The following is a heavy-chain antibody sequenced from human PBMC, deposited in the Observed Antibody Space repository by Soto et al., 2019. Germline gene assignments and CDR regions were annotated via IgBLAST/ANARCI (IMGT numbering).Heavy chain of an antibody. V-gene: IGHV3-7*01. CDR2: IKHDGSET. J-gene: IGHJ4*02. CDR3: ARDDYNWARDY. D-gene: IGHD4-4*01. Sequence: EVQLVESGGGLVQPGGSLRLSCAASGFTFSSHWMSWVRQAPGKGLEWVANIKHDGSETYYVDSVKGRFTISRDNAKNSLYLQMHSLRAEDTAVYYCARDDYNWARDYWGQGTLVTFSS. CDR1: GFTFSSHW.